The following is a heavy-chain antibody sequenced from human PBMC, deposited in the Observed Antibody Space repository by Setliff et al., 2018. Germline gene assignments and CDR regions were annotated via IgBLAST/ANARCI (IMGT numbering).Heavy chain of an antibody. CDR1: GGTFNNYA. D-gene: IGHD3-9*01. Sequence: SVKVSCKASGGTFNNYALSWVRQAPGQGLEWMGGIIPIFHSPNYAQSFQGRVAISADESTSSVFLELSSLRSEDTAVYYCARENLLTGPNTFDIWGQGTMVTVS. CDR2: IIPIFHSP. J-gene: IGHJ3*02. V-gene: IGHV1-69*13. CDR3: ARENLLTGPNTFDI.